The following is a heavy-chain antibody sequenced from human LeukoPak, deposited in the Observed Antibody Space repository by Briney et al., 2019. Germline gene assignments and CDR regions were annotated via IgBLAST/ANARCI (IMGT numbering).Heavy chain of an antibody. CDR1: GGSISSYY. J-gene: IGHJ3*02. Sequence: SETLSLTCTVSGGSISSYYWSWIRQPPGKGLEWIGYIYYSGSTNYNPSLKGRVTISVDTSKNQFSLKLSSVTAADTAVYYCARRGNYYDSSGYPDAFDIWGQGTMVTVSS. D-gene: IGHD3-22*01. CDR3: ARRGNYYDSSGYPDAFDI. CDR2: IYYSGST. V-gene: IGHV4-59*01.